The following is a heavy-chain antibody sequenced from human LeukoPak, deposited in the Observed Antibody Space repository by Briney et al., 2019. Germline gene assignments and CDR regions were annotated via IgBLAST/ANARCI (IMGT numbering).Heavy chain of an antibody. CDR3: ARDRFAYYYDSSGYSGGGNFDY. V-gene: IGHV1-18*01. D-gene: IGHD3-22*01. J-gene: IGHJ4*02. CDR2: ISAYNGNT. Sequence: ASVKVSCKASGYTFTSYGISWVRQAPGQGLEWMGWISAYNGNTNYAQKLQGRVTMTTDTSTSTAYMELRSLRSDDTAVYYCARDRFAYYYDSSGYSGGGNFDYWGQGTLVTVSS. CDR1: GYTFTSYG.